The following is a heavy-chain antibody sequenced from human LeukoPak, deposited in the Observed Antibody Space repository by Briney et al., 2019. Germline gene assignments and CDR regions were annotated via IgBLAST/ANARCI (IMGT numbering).Heavy chain of an antibody. J-gene: IGHJ4*02. CDR2: ISSSSSYR. V-gene: IGHV3-21*01. CDR3: ARETDPTDY. Sequence: GGSLRLSCAASGFTFSSYSMNWVRQAPGKGLEWVSSISSSSSYRYYADSVKGRFTISRDNAKNSLYLQMNSLRAEDTAVYYCARETDPTDYWGQGTLVTVSS. CDR1: GFTFSSYS.